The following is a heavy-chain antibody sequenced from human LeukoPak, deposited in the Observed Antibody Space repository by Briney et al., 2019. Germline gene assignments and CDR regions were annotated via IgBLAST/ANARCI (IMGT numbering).Heavy chain of an antibody. CDR2: INAGNGNT. J-gene: IGHJ6*04. V-gene: IGHV1-3*01. D-gene: IGHD3-10*01. CDR3: ARVGGITTVRGVMPPYYYGMDV. Sequence: GASVKVSCKASGYTFTSYAMHWVRQAPGQRLEWMGWINAGNGNTKYSQKFQGRVTITRDTSASTAYMELSSLRSEDTAVYYCARVGGITTVRGVMPPYYYGMDVWGKGTTVTVSS. CDR1: GYTFTSYA.